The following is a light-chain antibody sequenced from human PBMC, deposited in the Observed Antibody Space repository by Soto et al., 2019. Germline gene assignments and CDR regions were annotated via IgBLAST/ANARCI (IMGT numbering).Light chain of an antibody. CDR3: SSYTSSSLWV. V-gene: IGLV2-14*01. Sequence: QSALTQPASVSGSPGQSITISCTGTSSDVGGYNYVSWYQQHPGKAPKLMIYEVSNRPSGVSNRFSGSKSGNTASLTISVLQAEDEADYYCSSYTSSSLWVFGGGTKLTVL. CDR1: SSDVGGYNY. CDR2: EVS. J-gene: IGLJ3*02.